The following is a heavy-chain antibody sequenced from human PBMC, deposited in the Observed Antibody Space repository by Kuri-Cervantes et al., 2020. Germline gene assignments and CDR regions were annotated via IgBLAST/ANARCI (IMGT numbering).Heavy chain of an antibody. CDR3: ASVALLQDWNPTGAFDI. Sequence: SVKVSCKASGGTFSSYAISWVRQAPGQGLEWMGGIIPIFGTANYAQKFQGRVTITADESTSTAYMELSSLRSEGTAVYYCASVALLQDWNPTGAFDIWGQGTMVTVSS. J-gene: IGHJ3*02. CDR1: GGTFSSYA. D-gene: IGHD1-1*01. V-gene: IGHV1-69*13. CDR2: IIPIFGTA.